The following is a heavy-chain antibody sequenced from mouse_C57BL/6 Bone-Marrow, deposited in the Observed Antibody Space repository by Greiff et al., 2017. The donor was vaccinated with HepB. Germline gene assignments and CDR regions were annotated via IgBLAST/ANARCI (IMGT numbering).Heavy chain of an antibody. CDR1: GYTFTSYG. V-gene: IGHV1-81*01. Sequence: QVHVKQSGAELARPGASVKLSCKASGYTFTSYGISWVKQRTGQGLEWIGEIYPRSGNTYYNEKFKGKATLTADKSSSTAYMELRSLTSEDSAVYFCARRTTVVDWYFDVWGTGTTVTVSS. CDR2: IYPRSGNT. D-gene: IGHD1-1*01. CDR3: ARRTTVVDWYFDV. J-gene: IGHJ1*03.